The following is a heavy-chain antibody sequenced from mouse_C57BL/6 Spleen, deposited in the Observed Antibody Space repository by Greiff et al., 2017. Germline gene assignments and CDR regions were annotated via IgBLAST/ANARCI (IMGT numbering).Heavy chain of an antibody. D-gene: IGHD3-3*01. V-gene: IGHV5-17*01. CDR1: GFTFSDYG. CDR3: ARGDGENAMDY. J-gene: IGHJ4*01. Sequence: EVKLMESGGGLVKPGGSLKLSCAASGFTFSDYGMHWVRQAPEKGLEWVAYISSGSSTIYYTDTVKGRFTISRDNAKNTLFLQMTSLRSEDTAMYYCARGDGENAMDYWGQGTSVTVSS. CDR2: ISSGSSTI.